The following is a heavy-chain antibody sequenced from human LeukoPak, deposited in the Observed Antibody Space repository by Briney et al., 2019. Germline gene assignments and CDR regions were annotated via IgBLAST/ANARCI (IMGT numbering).Heavy chain of an antibody. CDR1: GYSFTSYW. CDR3: GRSVSSGYSYGGGDFDY. J-gene: IGHJ4*02. V-gene: IGHV5-51*01. D-gene: IGHD5-18*01. CDR2: IYPGDSDT. Sequence: GESLKISCKGSGYSFTSYWIGWVRQMPGKGLEWMGIIYPGDSDTRYSPSFQGQVTISADKSISTAYLQWSSLKASDTAMYYCGRSVSSGYSYGGGDFDYWGQGTLVTASS.